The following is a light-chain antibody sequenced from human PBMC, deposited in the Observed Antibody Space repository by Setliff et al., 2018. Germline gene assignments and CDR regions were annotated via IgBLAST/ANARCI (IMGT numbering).Light chain of an antibody. CDR2: DDS. CDR1: NIGDKS. Sequence: SYELTQPPSESVAPGKTARITCGGHNIGDKSVHWYQQTPGQAPVLVVYDDSDRPSGIPGRFSGSNSGNTATLTISRVEAGDEADYYCQVWDPASDHRVFGTGTKVTVL. CDR3: QVWDPASDHRV. V-gene: IGLV3-21*03. J-gene: IGLJ1*01.